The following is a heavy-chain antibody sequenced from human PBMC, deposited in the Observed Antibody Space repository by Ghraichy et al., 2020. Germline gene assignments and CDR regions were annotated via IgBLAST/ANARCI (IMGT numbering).Heavy chain of an antibody. CDR3: ASTSYDILTGYQPLAT. CDR1: GGSFSDYY. CDR2: INHRGST. V-gene: IGHV4-34*01. J-gene: IGHJ5*02. D-gene: IGHD3-9*01. Sequence: TLSLTCAVYGGSFSDYYWTWIRQPPGKGLQWIGEINHRGSTNYNPSLKSRVTISIDTSRNQFSLKLNSVTAADTAVYYCASTSYDILTGYQPLATLGQGTLVTYSS.